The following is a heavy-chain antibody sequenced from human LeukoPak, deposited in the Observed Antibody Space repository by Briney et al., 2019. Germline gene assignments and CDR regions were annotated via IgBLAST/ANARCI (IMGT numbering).Heavy chain of an antibody. CDR2: ISWDGGST. CDR1: GFTFDDYT. J-gene: IGHJ1*01. V-gene: IGHV3-43*01. D-gene: IGHD6-13*01. Sequence: PGGSLRLSCAASGFTFDDYTMHWVRHAPGKGLEWVSLISWDGGSTYYADSVKGRFTISRDNSKNSLYLQMNSLRTEDTALYYCAKEAYSSSWYGVLPNWGQGTLVTVSS. CDR3: AKEAYSSSWYGVLPN.